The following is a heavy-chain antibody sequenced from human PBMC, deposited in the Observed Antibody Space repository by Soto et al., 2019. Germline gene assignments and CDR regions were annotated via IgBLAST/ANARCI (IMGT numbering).Heavy chain of an antibody. CDR3: ARVSWREKYGMDV. CDR2: ITFSGNTV. J-gene: IGHJ6*02. Sequence: PGGSLRLSCAASGFTFSDSYMSWIRQAPGKGLEWISYITFSGNTVYYADSLKGRFTVSRDNAKNPLYLQMNRLRAEDTAVYYCARVSWREKYGMDVWGQGTTVTVS. CDR1: GFTFSDSY. V-gene: IGHV3-11*01.